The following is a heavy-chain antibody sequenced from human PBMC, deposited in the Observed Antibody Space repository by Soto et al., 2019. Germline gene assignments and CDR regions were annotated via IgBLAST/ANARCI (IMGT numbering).Heavy chain of an antibody. V-gene: IGHV3-33*01. CDR1: GFTFCSYG. J-gene: IGHJ1*01. Sequence: QVQLVESGGGVVQPGRSLRLSCAASGFTFCSYGMHWVRQAPGKGLEWLAVIWYDGSNEYYADSVKGRFTISRDNSKNTLYLQMNSLRAEDTAVYYCASDFHAAPDLEYSQHWGQGTLVT. CDR2: IWYDGSNE. CDR3: ASDFHAAPDLEYSQH. D-gene: IGHD6-13*01.